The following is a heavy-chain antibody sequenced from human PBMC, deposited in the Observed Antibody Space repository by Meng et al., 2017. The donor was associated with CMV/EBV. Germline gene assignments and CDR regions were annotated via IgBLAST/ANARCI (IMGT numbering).Heavy chain of an antibody. CDR2: ISSSSSYI. Sequence: FTCSSYSMNWVRQAPGKGLEWVSSISSSSSYIYYADSVKGRFTISRDNAKNSLYLQMNSLRAEDTAVYYCARDLPYYDFWSGYNWFDPWGQGTLVTVSS. CDR1: FTCSSYS. J-gene: IGHJ5*02. CDR3: ARDLPYYDFWSGYNWFDP. D-gene: IGHD3-3*01. V-gene: IGHV3-21*01.